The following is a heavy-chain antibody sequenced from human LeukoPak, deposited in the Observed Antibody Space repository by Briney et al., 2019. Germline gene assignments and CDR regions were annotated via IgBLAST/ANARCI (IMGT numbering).Heavy chain of an antibody. J-gene: IGHJ3*01. V-gene: IGHV3-23*01. Sequence: GGSLRLSCAASGFSFSSYAMSWVRQAPGKGLEWVSGISDSGGSTFYADSVKGRFTISRDNSKKKLFLQVDSLRVEDTAVYCAKGKINHNGAFAAWGQGTRVTVSS. CDR1: GFSFSSYA. D-gene: IGHD2-8*01. CDR3: AKGKINHNGAFAA. CDR2: ISDSGGST.